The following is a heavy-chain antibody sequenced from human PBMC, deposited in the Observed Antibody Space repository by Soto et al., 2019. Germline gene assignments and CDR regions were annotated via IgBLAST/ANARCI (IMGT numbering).Heavy chain of an antibody. J-gene: IGHJ4*02. Sequence: GGSLRLSCAASGFIFSDAWMSWVRQAPGKGLEWVGHIKSKTDGGTTDYAAPVKGRFAISRDDSKNTLYLQMNSLKTEDTAVYYCVTVTSSWRPGDYWGQGTLVTVSS. CDR2: IKSKTDGGTT. V-gene: IGHV3-15*01. CDR1: GFIFSDAW. CDR3: VTVTSSWRPGDY.